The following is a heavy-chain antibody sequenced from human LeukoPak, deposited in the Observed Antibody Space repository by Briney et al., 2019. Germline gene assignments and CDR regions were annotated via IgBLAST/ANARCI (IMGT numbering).Heavy chain of an antibody. CDR3: AKDGVELEPNFDY. CDR2: IRYDGSNK. J-gene: IGHJ4*02. V-gene: IGHV3-30*02. D-gene: IGHD1-1*01. CDR1: GFTFSSYG. Sequence: GGSLRLSCAASGFTFSSYGMHWVRQAPGKGLEWVAFIRYDGSNKYYADSVKGRFTISRDNSKNTLYLQMNSLRAEDTAVYYCAKDGVELEPNFDYWGQGTLVTVSS.